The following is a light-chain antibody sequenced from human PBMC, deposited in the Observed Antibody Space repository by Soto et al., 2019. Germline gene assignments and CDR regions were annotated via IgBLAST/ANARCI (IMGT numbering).Light chain of an antibody. J-gene: IGKJ1*01. V-gene: IGKV1-39*01. CDR3: QQSDSMPWT. CDR1: QSISGY. Sequence: DIQITQSPSSLSASVGDRVTITCRASQSISGYLNWYQKKSGQAPRLLMYAASSLQSGVPSRFSGSGSGTDFTLTISSLQPEDSATYYCQQSDSMPWTFGQGTKVEIK. CDR2: AAS.